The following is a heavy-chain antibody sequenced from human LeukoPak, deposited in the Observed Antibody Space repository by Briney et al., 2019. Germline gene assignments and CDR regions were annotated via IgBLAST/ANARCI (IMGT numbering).Heavy chain of an antibody. Sequence: PGGSLRLSCVASGFTFSSYGMHWVRQAPGKGLEWVAVIWYDGSNKYYADSVKGRFTISRDNSKNTLYLQMNSLRAEDTAVYYCARDWRAAAGTDAFDIWGQGTMVTVSS. CDR3: ARDWRAAAGTDAFDI. V-gene: IGHV3-33*01. CDR2: IWYDGSNK. CDR1: GFTFSSYG. D-gene: IGHD6-13*01. J-gene: IGHJ3*02.